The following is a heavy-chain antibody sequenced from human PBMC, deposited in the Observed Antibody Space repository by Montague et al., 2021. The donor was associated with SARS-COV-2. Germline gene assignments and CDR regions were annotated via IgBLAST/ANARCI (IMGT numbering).Heavy chain of an antibody. CDR1: GFSLSTSGVG. CDR3: AHRAGKWFGESRKYYFDY. V-gene: IGHV2-5*02. D-gene: IGHD3-10*01. Sequence: PALVTPTQTLTLTCTFSGFSLSTSGVGVGWFRKPPGKALEWLALIYWDDDKHYSPSLKSRLTITKDTSNNQVVLTMTNMDPVDTATYYCAHRAGKWFGESRKYYFDYWGQGTLVTVSS. J-gene: IGHJ4*02. CDR2: IYWDDDK.